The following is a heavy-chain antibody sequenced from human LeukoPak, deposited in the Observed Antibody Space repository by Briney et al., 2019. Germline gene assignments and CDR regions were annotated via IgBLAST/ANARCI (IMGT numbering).Heavy chain of an antibody. CDR2: ISGSGGST. CDR3: AKAVAGRENWFNP. J-gene: IGHJ5*02. Sequence: GGSLRLSCAASGFTFSGYAMSWVRQAPGRGLEWVSAISGSGGSTYYADSVKGRFTISRDNSKNTLYLQMNSLRAEDTAVYYCAKAVAGRENWFNPWGQGTLVTVSS. D-gene: IGHD6-19*01. CDR1: GFTFSGYA. V-gene: IGHV3-23*01.